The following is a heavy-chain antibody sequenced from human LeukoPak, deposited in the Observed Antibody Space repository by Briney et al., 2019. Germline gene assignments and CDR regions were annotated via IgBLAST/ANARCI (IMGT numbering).Heavy chain of an antibody. D-gene: IGHD2-2*01. CDR1: GYTFTGYY. CDR2: INPSGGST. V-gene: IGHV1-46*01. CDR3: ARVPSSYQYGMDV. J-gene: IGHJ6*02. Sequence: AASVKVSCKASGYTFTGYYMHWVRQAPGQGLEWMGIINPSGGSTNYAQKFQDRVTMTRDTSTSTVYMEVRSLRSEDAAVYFCARVPSSYQYGMDVWGLGTTVTVSS.